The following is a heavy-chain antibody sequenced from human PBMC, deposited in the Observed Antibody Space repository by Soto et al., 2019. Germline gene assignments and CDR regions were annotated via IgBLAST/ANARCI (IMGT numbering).Heavy chain of an antibody. D-gene: IGHD2-15*01. Sequence: QVQLVESGGGVVQPGGSLRLSCAASGFTFRNHAMHWVRQAPGKGLECLAVIAHDGSNAFYRDSVKGRFTVSRDNSKNTLYLDMNSLRSEDTGVYYCARGDREDILVVVGARPGEYGTDIRGQGTTVIVSS. CDR3: ARGDREDILVVVGARPGEYGTDI. CDR2: IAHDGSNA. V-gene: IGHV3-30-3*01. J-gene: IGHJ6*02. CDR1: GFTFRNHA.